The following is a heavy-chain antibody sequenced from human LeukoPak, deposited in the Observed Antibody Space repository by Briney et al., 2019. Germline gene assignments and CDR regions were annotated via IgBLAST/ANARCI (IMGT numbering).Heavy chain of an antibody. V-gene: IGHV3-74*01. J-gene: IGHJ4*02. Sequence: GGSLRLSCAASGFTFSNYAMHWVRQAPGKGLVWVSRINSDGSSTSYADSVKGRFTISRDNAKNTLYLQMNSLRAEDTAVYYCAGNPRGQFDYWGQGTLVTVSS. CDR1: GFTFSNYA. CDR3: AGNPRGQFDY. CDR2: INSDGSST.